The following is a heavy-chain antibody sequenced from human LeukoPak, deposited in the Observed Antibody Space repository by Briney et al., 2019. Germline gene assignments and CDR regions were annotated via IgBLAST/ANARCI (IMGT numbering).Heavy chain of an antibody. J-gene: IGHJ4*02. D-gene: IGHD3-3*01. CDR2: IIPIFGTA. CDR3: ARGGALYYDFWD. Sequence: ASVKVSCKASGGTFSSYAISWVRQAPGQGLEWMGGIIPIFGTANYAQKFQGRVTITADESTSTAYMELSSLRSDDTAVYYCARGGALYYDFWDWGQGTLVTVSS. V-gene: IGHV1-69*13. CDR1: GGTFSSYA.